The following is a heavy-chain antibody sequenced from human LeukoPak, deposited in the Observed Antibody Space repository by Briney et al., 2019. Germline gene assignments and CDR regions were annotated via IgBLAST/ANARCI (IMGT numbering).Heavy chain of an antibody. J-gene: IGHJ4*02. Sequence: GGSLRLSCAASGFTFSSYEMNWVRQAPGKWLEWVSYISSSGSTIYYADSVKGRFTISRDNAKNSLYLQMNSLRAEDTAVYYCARDYEFWSGFDYWGQGTLVTVSS. CDR3: ARDYEFWSGFDY. CDR1: GFTFSSYE. V-gene: IGHV3-48*03. CDR2: ISSSGSTI. D-gene: IGHD3-3*01.